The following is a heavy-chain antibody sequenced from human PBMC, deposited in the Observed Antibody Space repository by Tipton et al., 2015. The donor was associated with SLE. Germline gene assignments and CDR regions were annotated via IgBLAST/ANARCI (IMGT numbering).Heavy chain of an antibody. V-gene: IGHV4-61*02. CDR3: ARGYSDYDWHY. Sequence: GLVKPSGTLSLTCTVSGGSISSGNYYWSWIRQPAGRGLEWIGRTYASGTTNYNPSLKSRVTMSVDTSKNQFSLKLSSVTAADSAVYYCARGYSDYDWHYWGQGTLVTVSS. D-gene: IGHD5-12*01. CDR2: TYASGTT. CDR1: GGSISSGNYY. J-gene: IGHJ4*02.